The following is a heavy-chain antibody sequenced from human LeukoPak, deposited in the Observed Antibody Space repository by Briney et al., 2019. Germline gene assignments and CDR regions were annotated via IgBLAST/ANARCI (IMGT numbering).Heavy chain of an antibody. V-gene: IGHV1-2*06. J-gene: IGHJ4*02. CDR2: INPNSGRT. Sequence: ASVKVSCKASGYTFTGYYMHWVRQAPGQGLEWMGRINPNSGRTNYAQKFQGRVTMTRDTSISTAYMELSRLRSGDTAVYYCARDRSSSSWYSDFDYWGQGTLVAVSS. CDR3: ARDRSSSSWYSDFDY. CDR1: GYTFTGYY. D-gene: IGHD6-13*01.